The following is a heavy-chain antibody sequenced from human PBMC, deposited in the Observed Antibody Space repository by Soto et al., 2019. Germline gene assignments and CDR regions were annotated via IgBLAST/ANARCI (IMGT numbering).Heavy chain of an antibody. J-gene: IGHJ3*02. CDR3: AREPRYCSGGSCSIMGDAFYI. CDR1: GFTVTDIY. CDR2: IYKDFT. Sequence: EVQLVESGGGLVQPGGSLRLSCVASGFTVTDIYMNWVRQAPGKGLEWVSVIYKDFTDYADFVRGRFSVSTDTSKNALCLQLDNLRAEDTAEYYCAREPRYCSGGSCSIMGDAFYIWGQGAMVTVSS. V-gene: IGHV3-66*01. D-gene: IGHD2-15*01.